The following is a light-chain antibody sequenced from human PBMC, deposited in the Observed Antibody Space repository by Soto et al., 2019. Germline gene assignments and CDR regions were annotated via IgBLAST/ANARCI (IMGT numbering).Light chain of an antibody. Sequence: EIVLTQSPGTLSLSPGERATLSCRASQSFNSIYLAWYQQKPGQAPRLLIYGASSRATGIPDRFSGSGSGTDFTLTISRLEPEDFAVYYCHQYGGSPLTFGGGTKVDIK. CDR3: HQYGGSPLT. J-gene: IGKJ4*01. V-gene: IGKV3-20*01. CDR2: GAS. CDR1: QSFNSIY.